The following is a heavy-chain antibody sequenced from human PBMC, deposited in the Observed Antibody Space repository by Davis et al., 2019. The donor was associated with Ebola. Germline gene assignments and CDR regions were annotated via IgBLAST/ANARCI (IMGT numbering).Heavy chain of an antibody. CDR3: ARGRYYDSSGYLIVDY. D-gene: IGHD3-22*01. Sequence: GGSLRLSCAASGFTLNNYEMNWVRQAPGKGLEWVAVISYDGSNKYYADSVKGRFTISRDNSKNTLYLQMNSLRAEDTAVYYCARGRYYDSSGYLIVDYWGQGTLVTVSS. V-gene: IGHV3-30-3*01. CDR1: GFTLNNYE. J-gene: IGHJ4*02. CDR2: ISYDGSNK.